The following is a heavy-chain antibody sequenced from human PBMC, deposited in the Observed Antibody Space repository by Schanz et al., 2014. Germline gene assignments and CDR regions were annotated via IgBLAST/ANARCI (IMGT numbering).Heavy chain of an antibody. Sequence: QGQLVESGGGVVQPGKSLRLSCATSGFIFRSFGIHWVRQAPGKGLEWVAVIWSDGTNEYYADSVKGRFTISRDNSKNTLFLQMNSLRAEDTAVYYCARAHTTESYYSAGPPIDYWGQGTLLTGSS. CDR2: IWSDGTNE. V-gene: IGHV3-33*01. CDR1: GFIFRSFG. J-gene: IGHJ4*02. D-gene: IGHD1-26*01. CDR3: ARAHTTESYYSAGPPIDY.